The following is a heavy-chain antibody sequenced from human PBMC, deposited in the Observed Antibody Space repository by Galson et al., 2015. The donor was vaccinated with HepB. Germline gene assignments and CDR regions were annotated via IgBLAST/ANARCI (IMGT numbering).Heavy chain of an antibody. D-gene: IGHD5-18*01. J-gene: IGHJ4*02. V-gene: IGHV1-18*01. Sequence: SVKVSCKASGYTFTSYGISWVRQAPGQGLEWMGWISAYNGNTNYAQKLQGRVTMTTDTSTSTAYMELSSLRSEDTAVYYCARDYTAMVALFDYWGQGTLVTVSS. CDR2: ISAYNGNT. CDR1: GYTFTSYG. CDR3: ARDYTAMVALFDY.